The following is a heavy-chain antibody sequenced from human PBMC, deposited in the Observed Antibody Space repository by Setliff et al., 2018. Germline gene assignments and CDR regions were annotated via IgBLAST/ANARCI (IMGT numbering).Heavy chain of an antibody. D-gene: IGHD6-19*01. V-gene: IGHV1-8*01. CDR3: AREVDSSGWYGIDP. CDR1: GYTFTSYD. J-gene: IGHJ5*02. Sequence: ASVKVSCKASGYTFTSYDINWVRQATGQGLEWMGWMNPNSGNTGYAQKFQGRVTMTRDTSTSTVYMELSSLRSEDTAVYYCAREVDSSGWYGIDPWGQGTLVT. CDR2: MNPNSGNT.